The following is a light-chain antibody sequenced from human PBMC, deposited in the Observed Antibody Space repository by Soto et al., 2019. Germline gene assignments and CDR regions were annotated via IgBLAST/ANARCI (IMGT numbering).Light chain of an antibody. Sequence: EIVMTQSPATLSLSPGERATLSCRASQSVSSNVAWYQQIPGQTHRLLIYGASTRATGITVRFSGSGSGTEFTLTISSLQSEDFAVYYCHQYDDGPYTFGQGTKVDIK. CDR3: HQYDDGPYT. V-gene: IGKV3-15*01. CDR1: QSVSSN. CDR2: GAS. J-gene: IGKJ2*01.